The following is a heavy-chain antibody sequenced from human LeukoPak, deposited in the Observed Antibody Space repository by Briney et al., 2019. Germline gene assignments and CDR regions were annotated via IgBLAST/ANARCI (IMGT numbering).Heavy chain of an antibody. Sequence: GGSLRLSCAASGLTVITNDMTWVRQAPGKGLDWVSVPYSDGNTKYANSVQGRFTISRDNSKNTLYLEMNGLSADDTAVYYCARGVEPLAANTLAYWGQGTLVTVSS. CDR2: PYSDGNT. CDR1: GLTVITND. V-gene: IGHV3-53*01. J-gene: IGHJ4*02. CDR3: ARGVEPLAANTLAY. D-gene: IGHD1-14*01.